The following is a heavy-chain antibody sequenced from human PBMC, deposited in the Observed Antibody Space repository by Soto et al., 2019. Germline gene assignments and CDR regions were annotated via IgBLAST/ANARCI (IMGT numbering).Heavy chain of an antibody. Sequence: PSETLSLTCTVSGGSISSYYWSWIRQPPGKGLEWIGYIYYSGSTNYNPSLKSRVTISVDTSKNQFSLKLSSVTAADTAVYYCARAEGYCSGGSCYHDAFDIWGQGTMVTVS. V-gene: IGHV4-59*01. CDR1: GGSISSYY. CDR2: IYYSGST. J-gene: IGHJ3*02. CDR3: ARAEGYCSGGSCYHDAFDI. D-gene: IGHD2-15*01.